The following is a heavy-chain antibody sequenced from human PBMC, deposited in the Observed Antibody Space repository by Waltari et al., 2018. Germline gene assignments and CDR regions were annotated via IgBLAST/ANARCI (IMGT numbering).Heavy chain of an antibody. J-gene: IGHJ6*02. CDR2: ISISGATK. Sequence: EVQLVESGEALVHTGGSLRLFCPSSGFRFCCYTMNLVSQAPGRGLERVEYISISGATKDSGDSVKGLFTIFRDNAKNALFLQLNSLRAEDTALYYCARDRIWNPYYNGMDVWGQGTPVTVSS. CDR3: ARDRIWNPYYNGMDV. CDR1: GFRFCCYT. V-gene: IGHV3-48*03. D-gene: IGHD1-1*01.